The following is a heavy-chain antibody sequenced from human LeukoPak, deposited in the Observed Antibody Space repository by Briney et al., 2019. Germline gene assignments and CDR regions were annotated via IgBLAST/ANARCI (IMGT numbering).Heavy chain of an antibody. J-gene: IGHJ5*02. V-gene: IGHV3-30*01. CDR1: GFTFSSYA. D-gene: IGHD5-24*01. CDR2: ISYDGSNK. CDR3: ARDGYNWGGIDWFDP. Sequence: GGSLRLSCAASGFTFSSYAMHWVRQAPGKGLEWVAVISYDGSNKYYADSVKGRFTISRDNSKNTLYLQMNSLRAEDTAVYYCARDGYNWGGIDWFDPWGQGTLVTVSS.